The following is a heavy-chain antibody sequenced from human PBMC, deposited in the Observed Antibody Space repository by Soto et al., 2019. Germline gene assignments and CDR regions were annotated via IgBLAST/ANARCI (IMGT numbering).Heavy chain of an antibody. CDR3: AKATAYAMDV. V-gene: IGHV3-74*01. J-gene: IGHJ6*02. D-gene: IGHD5-12*01. Sequence: EVQLVESGGGLVQPGGSLRLSCAASGFDFSNSWIHWVRQGPGKGLVWVSHINSDGSGTTYADSVKGRFTISRDNAKHTVSLQMNSLRAEDPAVYYCAKATAYAMDVWGQGTTVTVSS. CDR1: GFDFSNSW. CDR2: INSDGSGT.